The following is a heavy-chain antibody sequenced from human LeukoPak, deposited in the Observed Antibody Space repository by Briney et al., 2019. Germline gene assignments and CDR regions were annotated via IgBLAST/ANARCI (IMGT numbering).Heavy chain of an antibody. CDR3: ARGNYYYYMDV. CDR1: GGSFSVYY. CDR2: INHSGST. Sequence: SDTLSPTCAVYGGSFSVYYWSWIRQPPGKGLEWIGEINHSGSTNYNPSLKSRVPISVDTSKNQFSLKLSSVTAADTAVYYCARGNYYYYMDVWGKGTTVTVSS. J-gene: IGHJ6*03. V-gene: IGHV4-34*01.